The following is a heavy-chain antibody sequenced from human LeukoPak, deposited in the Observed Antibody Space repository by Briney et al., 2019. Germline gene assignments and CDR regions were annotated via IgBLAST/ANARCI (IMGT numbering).Heavy chain of an antibody. CDR2: INPSGGST. V-gene: IGHV1-46*01. J-gene: IGHJ6*02. D-gene: IGHD3-3*01. Sequence: ASVKVSCRASGYTFTIYYMHWVRQAPGQGLEWMGIINPSGGSTSYAQKFQGRVTMTRDTSTSTVYMELSSLRSEDTAVYYCARERVSITILGVVTPSYYYGMDVWGQGTTVTVSS. CDR3: ARERVSITILGVVTPSYYYGMDV. CDR1: GYTFTIYY.